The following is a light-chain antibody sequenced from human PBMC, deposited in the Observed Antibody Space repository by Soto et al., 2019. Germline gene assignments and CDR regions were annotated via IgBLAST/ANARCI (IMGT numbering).Light chain of an antibody. J-gene: IGLJ1*01. CDR1: SSNIGAGYD. CDR2: ANG. CDR3: QSYDRSLSGYV. Sequence: QSVLAQPASVSWAPGQRVTISCTGSSSNIGAGYDVHWYQQLPGTAPKLLIYANGNRPSGVPDRFSGSKSGTSASLAITGLQAEDEADYYCQSYDRSLSGYVLGTGTKVTVL. V-gene: IGLV1-40*01.